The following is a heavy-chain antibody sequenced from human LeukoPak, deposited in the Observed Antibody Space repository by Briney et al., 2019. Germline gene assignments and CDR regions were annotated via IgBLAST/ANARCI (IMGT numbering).Heavy chain of an antibody. D-gene: IGHD4-11*01. Sequence: GGSPRLSCAASGFTFSSYAMHWVRQAPGKGLEWVAVISYGGSNKYYADSVKGRFTISRHNSKNTLYLQMNSLRAEDTAVYYCAREKYSNYVEALGYWGQGTLVTVSS. J-gene: IGHJ4*02. CDR1: GFTFSSYA. CDR3: AREKYSNYVEALGY. V-gene: IGHV3-30*04. CDR2: ISYGGSNK.